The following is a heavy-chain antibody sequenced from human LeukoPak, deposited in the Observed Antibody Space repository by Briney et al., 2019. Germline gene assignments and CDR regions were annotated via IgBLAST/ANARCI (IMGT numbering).Heavy chain of an antibody. D-gene: IGHD2-21*02. CDR2: INHSGST. Sequence: PSETLSLTCTVSGGSISSGGYYWSWIRQPPGKGLEWIGEINHSGSTNYNPSLKSRVAISVDTSKNQFSQKLSSVTAADTAVYYCARGVTYCGGDCRRAFDIWGQGTMVTVSS. J-gene: IGHJ3*02. CDR1: GGSISSGGYY. CDR3: ARGVTYCGGDCRRAFDI. V-gene: IGHV4-39*07.